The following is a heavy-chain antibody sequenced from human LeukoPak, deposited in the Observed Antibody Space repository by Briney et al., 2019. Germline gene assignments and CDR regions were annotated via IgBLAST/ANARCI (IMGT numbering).Heavy chain of an antibody. CDR1: GYSISSGYY. Sequence: SETLSLTCTVSGYSISSGYYWGWIRQPPGKGLEWIGSIYHSGSTYYNPSLKSRVTISVDTSKNQFSLKLSSVTAADTAVYYCARDSSSWYNYGMDVWGQGTTVTVSS. CDR3: ARDSSSWYNYGMDV. CDR2: IYHSGST. D-gene: IGHD6-13*01. J-gene: IGHJ6*02. V-gene: IGHV4-38-2*02.